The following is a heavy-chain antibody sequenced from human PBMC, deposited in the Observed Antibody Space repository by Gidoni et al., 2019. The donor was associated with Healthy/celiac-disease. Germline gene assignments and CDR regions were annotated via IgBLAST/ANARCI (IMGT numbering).Heavy chain of an antibody. J-gene: IGHJ4*02. Sequence: EVQMVESGGGLVQPGRSLRLDCAASGFTFDDYAMHWGRQAPGKGLAWVSGISWNSGSIGYATSVKGLLTISRDNAKKPLYLQMNSLRAEDTALYYCAKDIRATVTTGPLFDYWCQVTLVTVSS. D-gene: IGHD4-17*01. CDR2: ISWNSGSI. CDR1: GFTFDDYA. CDR3: AKDIRATVTTGPLFDY. V-gene: IGHV3-9*01.